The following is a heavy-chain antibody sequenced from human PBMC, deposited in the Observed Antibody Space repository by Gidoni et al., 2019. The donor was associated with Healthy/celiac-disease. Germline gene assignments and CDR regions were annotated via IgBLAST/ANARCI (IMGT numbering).Heavy chain of an antibody. Sequence: QVQLVQSGAEVKKPGASVQVSCKASGYTFTSYYIHWVRQAPGQGLEWMGIINPRGGSTSYAQKFQGRVTMTRDTSTSTVYMELSSLRSEDTAVYYCARDSPKSLKGRPWSGYFGPWGQGTLVTVSS. V-gene: IGHV1-46*01. D-gene: IGHD3-3*01. J-gene: IGHJ4*02. CDR3: ARDSPKSLKGRPWSGYFGP. CDR2: INPRGGST. CDR1: GYTFTSYY.